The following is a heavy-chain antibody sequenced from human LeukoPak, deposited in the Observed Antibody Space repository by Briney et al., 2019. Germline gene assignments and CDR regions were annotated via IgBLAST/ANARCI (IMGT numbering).Heavy chain of an antibody. CDR2: IIPIFGTA. Sequence: EASVKVSRKASGGTFSSYAISWVRQAPGQGLEWMGGIIPIFGTANYAQKFQGRVTITTDESTSTAYMELSSLRSEDTAVYYCARGYYYYYMDVWGKGTTVTVSS. CDR1: GGTFSSYA. CDR3: ARGYYYYYMDV. V-gene: IGHV1-69*05. J-gene: IGHJ6*03.